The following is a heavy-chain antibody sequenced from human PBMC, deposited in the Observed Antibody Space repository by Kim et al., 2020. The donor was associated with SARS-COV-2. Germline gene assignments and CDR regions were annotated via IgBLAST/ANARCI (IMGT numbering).Heavy chain of an antibody. J-gene: IGHJ1*01. D-gene: IGHD6-19*01. V-gene: IGHV3-23*01. CDR1: GFTFNNYA. CDR2: IRDNGGST. Sequence: GGSLRLSCAASGFTFNNYAMSWVRQAPGKGLEWVAGIRDNGGSTKYADSVKGRFSISRDNSKNTLYLQMDSLRAEDTAVYYCAKVSSGSSGWFEYFHWGQGTLVTVSS. CDR3: AKVSSGSSGWFEYFH.